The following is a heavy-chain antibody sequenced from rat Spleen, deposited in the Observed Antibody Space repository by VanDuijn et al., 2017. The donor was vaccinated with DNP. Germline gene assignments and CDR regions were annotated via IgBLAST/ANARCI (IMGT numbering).Heavy chain of an antibody. CDR2: ISSGGST. CDR1: GSPLTSYT. D-gene: IGHD1-12*02. Sequence: QVQLKESGPGLVQPSQPLSLTCTVSGSPLTSYTVSWVRQPPGKGLEWIATISSGGSTFYHSVFKSRLSISRDTSKSQVFLKMNSLQTEDTAMYFCARGYYYDGGYIWFAYWGQGTLVTVSS. V-gene: IGHV2-6*01. CDR3: ARGYYYDGGYIWFAY. J-gene: IGHJ3*01.